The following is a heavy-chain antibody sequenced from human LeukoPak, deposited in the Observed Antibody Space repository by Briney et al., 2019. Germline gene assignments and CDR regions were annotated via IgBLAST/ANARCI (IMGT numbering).Heavy chain of an antibody. CDR2: INHSGST. J-gene: IGHJ4*02. CDR1: GGSFSGYY. Sequence: PSETLSLTCAVYGGSFSGYYWSWIRQPPGKGLEWIGEINHSGSTNYNPSLKSRVTISVDTSKNQFSLQLNSVTPEDTAVYYCARASITMVRGAFDYWGQGTLVTVSS. CDR3: ARASITMVRGAFDY. V-gene: IGHV4-34*01. D-gene: IGHD3-10*01.